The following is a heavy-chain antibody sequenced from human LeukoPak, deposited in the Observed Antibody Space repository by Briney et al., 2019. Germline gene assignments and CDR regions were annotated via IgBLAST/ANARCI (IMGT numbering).Heavy chain of an antibody. CDR2: IIPIFGTA. CDR1: GGTFSSYA. Sequence: GSSVKVSCKASGGTFSSYAISWVPQAPGQGLEWMGGIIPIFGTANYAQKFQGRVTITADESTSTAYMELSSLRSEDTAVYYCARERSEGSGPDNAFDIWGQGTMVTVSS. V-gene: IGHV1-69*01. CDR3: ARERSEGSGPDNAFDI. D-gene: IGHD3-10*01. J-gene: IGHJ3*02.